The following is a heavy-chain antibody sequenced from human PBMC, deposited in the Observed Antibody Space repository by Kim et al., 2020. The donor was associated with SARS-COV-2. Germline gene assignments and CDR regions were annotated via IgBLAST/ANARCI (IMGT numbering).Heavy chain of an antibody. J-gene: IGHJ6*02. CDR2: ISGSGGST. V-gene: IGHV3-23*01. D-gene: IGHD6-19*01. CDR1: GITYSSYA. CDR3: AKYSGTAVAGYYGMDV. Sequence: GGSLRLSCAASGITYSSYAMSWVRQAPGKGLEWVSGISGSGGSTYYADSVKGRFTISRDNSKNTLYLQMNSLRAEDTAVYYCAKYSGTAVAGYYGMDVWGQGTTVTASS.